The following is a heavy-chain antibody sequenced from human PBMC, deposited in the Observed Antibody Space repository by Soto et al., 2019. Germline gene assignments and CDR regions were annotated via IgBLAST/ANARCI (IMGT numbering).Heavy chain of an antibody. CDR2: IYYSGST. CDR1: GGSISSYY. CDR3: ARDSGAYCRGGSCYGMDV. J-gene: IGHJ6*02. V-gene: IGHV4-59*01. Sequence: QVQLQESGPGLVKPSETLSLTCTVSGGSISSYYWSWIRQPPGKGLEWIGYIYYSGSTNYNPSLKSRVTISVDTSKNQFSLKLSSVTAADTAVYYCARDSGAYCRGGSCYGMDVWGQGTTVTVSS. D-gene: IGHD2-15*01.